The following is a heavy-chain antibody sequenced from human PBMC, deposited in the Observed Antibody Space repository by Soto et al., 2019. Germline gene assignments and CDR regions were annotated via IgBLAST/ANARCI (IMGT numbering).Heavy chain of an antibody. Sequence: PGGSLRLSCATSGFNFRNFGMHWVRQAPGKGLEWVTFISFDGSIKYYPDSLKGRFTVSRDNSNNTLFLQMNSLDFEDTAIYFCVRDFVGPGLDYWGQGTLVTVSS. CDR2: ISFDGSIK. D-gene: IGHD1-26*01. CDR3: VRDFVGPGLDY. J-gene: IGHJ4*02. V-gene: IGHV3-33*05. CDR1: GFNFRNFG.